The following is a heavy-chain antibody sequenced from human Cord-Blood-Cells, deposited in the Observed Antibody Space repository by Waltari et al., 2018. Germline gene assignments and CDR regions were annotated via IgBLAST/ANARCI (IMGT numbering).Heavy chain of an antibody. CDR2: ISAYNGNT. D-gene: IGHD3-22*01. V-gene: IGHV1-18*01. Sequence: QVQLVQSGAEVKKPGASVKVSCKASGSTFTSFGHSWLRQAPGQGLEWMGWISAYNGNTNYAQKLQGRVTMTTDTSTSTAYMELRSLRSDDTAVYYCARDLSHYYDSSGYYNWGQGTLVTVSS. J-gene: IGHJ4*02. CDR3: ARDLSHYYDSSGYYN. CDR1: GSTFTSFG.